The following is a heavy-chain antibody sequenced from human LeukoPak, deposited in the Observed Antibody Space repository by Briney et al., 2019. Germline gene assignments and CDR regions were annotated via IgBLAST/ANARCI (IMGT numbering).Heavy chain of an antibody. Sequence: SETLSLTCTVSGGSISSYYWSWIRQPAGKGLEWIGRIFTSEITNYNTSLKSRGSMSLDTSENQFSLKLSSVTAADTAVYFCAREKYGDYVFDAFDNWGQGTTVTVSS. D-gene: IGHD4-17*01. J-gene: IGHJ3*02. CDR3: AREKYGDYVFDAFDN. CDR2: IFTSEIT. CDR1: GGSISSYY. V-gene: IGHV4-4*07.